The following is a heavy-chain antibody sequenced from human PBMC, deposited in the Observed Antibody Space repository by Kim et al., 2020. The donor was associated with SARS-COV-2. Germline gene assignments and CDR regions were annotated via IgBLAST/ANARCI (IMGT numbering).Heavy chain of an antibody. D-gene: IGHD3-10*01. CDR3: AKDLCRSWVLWFGDLCGMDV. CDR1: GFTFGDYA. J-gene: IGHJ6*02. Sequence: GGSLRLSCAASGFTFGDYAMHWVRQAPGKGLEWVSGISWNSGSIGYADSVKGRFTISRDNAKNSLYLQMNSLRAEDTALYYCAKDLCRSWVLWFGDLCGMDVWGQGTTVTVSS. CDR2: ISWNSGSI. V-gene: IGHV3-9*01.